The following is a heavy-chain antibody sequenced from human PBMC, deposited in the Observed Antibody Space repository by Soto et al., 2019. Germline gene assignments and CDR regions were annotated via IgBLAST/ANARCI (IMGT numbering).Heavy chain of an antibody. CDR2: ISGDGFET. J-gene: IGHJ4*02. CDR3: AREYYGLLTGYYTDY. V-gene: IGHV3-74*01. Sequence: EVQLVESGGDLVQRGGSLRLSCAASGFPFSSYWMHWVRHTPGKGLDWVARISGDGFETCYADSVTGRFTVSRDNAKNTLSLHISGMRAEDTAVYYCAREYYGLLTGYYTDYWGQGTLVSVSS. D-gene: IGHD3-9*01. CDR1: GFPFSSYW.